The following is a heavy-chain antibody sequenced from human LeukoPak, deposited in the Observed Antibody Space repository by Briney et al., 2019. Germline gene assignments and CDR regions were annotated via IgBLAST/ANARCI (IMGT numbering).Heavy chain of an antibody. D-gene: IGHD5-18*01. CDR1: GFTFRLYE. CDR2: ISSTGSTI. V-gene: IGHV3-48*03. J-gene: IGHJ4*02. CDR3: VRGYTYNSDYFDY. Sequence: GGSLRPSCAASGFTFRLYEMNWVRQAPGKGLEWVSYISSTGSTIYYVDSVKGRFTISRDNAKNSLDAQMNSLRAEDTAVYYCVRGYTYNSDYFDYWGQGALVTVSS.